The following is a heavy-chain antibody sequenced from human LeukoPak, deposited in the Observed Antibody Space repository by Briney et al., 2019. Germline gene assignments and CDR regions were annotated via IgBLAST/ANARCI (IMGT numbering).Heavy chain of an antibody. V-gene: IGHV4-4*07. D-gene: IGHD6-19*01. Sequence: SETLSLTCTISGGSISSYYWSWIRQPAGKGLEWIGRIYTSGSTNYNPSLKSRVTMSVDTSKNQFSLKLSSVTAADTAVYYCARVLGYSSGWYLGHFDYWGQGTLVTVSS. CDR2: IYTSGST. CDR1: GGSISSYY. J-gene: IGHJ4*02. CDR3: ARVLGYSSGWYLGHFDY.